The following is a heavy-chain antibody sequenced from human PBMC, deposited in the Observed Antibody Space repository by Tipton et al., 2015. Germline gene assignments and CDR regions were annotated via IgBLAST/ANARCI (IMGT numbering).Heavy chain of an antibody. J-gene: IGHJ4*02. V-gene: IGHV4-38-2*01. CDR1: AYSISSDYY. D-gene: IGHD3-9*01. CDR2: ISHSGNT. Sequence: TLSLTCAVSAYSISSDYYWGWIRQPPGKGLEGIGSISHSGNTYYNPSLKSRVTMSRDTSKNQFSLKLTSVTAADTAVYYCACQGYDSLTRDYQTVAYWGQGSLVNFS. CDR3: ACQGYDSLTRDYQTVAY.